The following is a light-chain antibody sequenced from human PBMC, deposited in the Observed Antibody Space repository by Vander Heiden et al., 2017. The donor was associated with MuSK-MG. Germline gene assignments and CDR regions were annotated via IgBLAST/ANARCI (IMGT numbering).Light chain of an antibody. CDR3: HQEDSSPVT. Sequence: EIVMTQSPDSLAVSLGERATINCKSSQSVLYSSNNKNYLAWYQQKPGQPPKLLIHWASTRESGVPDRFSGSGSGTDFTLTISSLQAEDVAVYYCHQEDSSPVTFGGGTKVEIK. CDR2: WAS. CDR1: QSVLYSSNNKNY. J-gene: IGKJ4*01. V-gene: IGKV4-1*01.